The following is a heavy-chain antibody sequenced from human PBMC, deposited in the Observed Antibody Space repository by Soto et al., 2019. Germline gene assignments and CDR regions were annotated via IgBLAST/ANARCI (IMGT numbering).Heavy chain of an antibody. V-gene: IGHV4-34*01. J-gene: IGHJ4*02. D-gene: IGHD3-16*02. Sequence: SETLSLTCAVYGGSFSGYYWSWIRQPPGKGLEWIGEINHSGSTNYNPSLKSRVTISVDTSKNQFSLKLSSVTAADTAVYYCARGRNYIWGSYSYSSFDYWGQGTLVTVST. CDR2: INHSGST. CDR3: ARGRNYIWGSYSYSSFDY. CDR1: GGSFSGYY.